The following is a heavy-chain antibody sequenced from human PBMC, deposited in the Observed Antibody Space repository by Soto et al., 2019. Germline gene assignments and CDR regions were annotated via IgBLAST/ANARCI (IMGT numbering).Heavy chain of an antibody. Sequence: SETLSLTCTVSGGSISSSSYYWGWIRQPPGKGLEWIGSIYYSGSTYYNPSLKSRVTISVDTSKNQFSLKLSSVTAADTAVHYCGGAAAGTLGYWGQGTLVTVSS. D-gene: IGHD6-13*01. CDR3: GGAAAGTLGY. CDR2: IYYSGST. CDR1: GGSISSSSYY. J-gene: IGHJ4*02. V-gene: IGHV4-39*01.